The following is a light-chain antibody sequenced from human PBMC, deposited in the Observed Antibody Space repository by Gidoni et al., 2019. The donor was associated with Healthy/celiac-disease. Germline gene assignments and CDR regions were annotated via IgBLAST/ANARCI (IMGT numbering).Light chain of an antibody. V-gene: IGLV3-21*03. CDR3: QVWDSSSDHYV. J-gene: IGLJ1*01. CDR2: DNS. CDR1: NIGSKS. Sequence: SFVLTPPPSVSVAPGKTARITCGGNNIGSKSVHWYQQKPGQAPVLVVYDNSDRPSGIPERFSGSNSGNTATLTISRVEAGDEADYYCQVWDSSSDHYVFGTGTKVTVL.